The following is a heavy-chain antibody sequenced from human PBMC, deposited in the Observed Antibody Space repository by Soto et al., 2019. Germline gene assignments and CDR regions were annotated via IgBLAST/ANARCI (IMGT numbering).Heavy chain of an antibody. CDR3: GFVRILYY. J-gene: IGHJ4*02. V-gene: IGHV3-53*01. D-gene: IGHD2-15*01. CDR1: GFTVSSNY. CDR2: IYSGGST. Sequence: EVQLVESGGGMIQSGGSLRLSCAASGFTVSSNYMSWVRQAPGKGLEWVSVIYSGGSTYYADSVKGRFTISRDNSKNTLYLQMNSLRAEDTAVYYCGFVRILYYWGQGTLVTVSS.